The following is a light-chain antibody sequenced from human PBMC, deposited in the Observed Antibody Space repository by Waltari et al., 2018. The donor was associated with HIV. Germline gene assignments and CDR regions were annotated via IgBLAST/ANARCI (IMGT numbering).Light chain of an antibody. V-gene: IGKV3-20*01. CDR2: SAS. J-gene: IGKJ1*01. CDR1: QSVSSNF. Sequence: EIVLTQSPDTLSLSPGESATLSCRASQSVSSNFLAWYQQNPGQAPRLLIYSASSRATHIPDRFSGSGSGTDFTLTIARLEPEDFAVYYCQQYGSSPRTFGQGTKVELK. CDR3: QQYGSSPRT.